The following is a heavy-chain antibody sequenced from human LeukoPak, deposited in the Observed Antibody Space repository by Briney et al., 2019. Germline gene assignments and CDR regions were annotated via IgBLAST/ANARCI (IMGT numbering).Heavy chain of an antibody. CDR1: GYTFTGYY. J-gene: IGHJ6*02. Sequence: GASVKVSCKASGYTFTGYYIHWVRQAPGQGLEWMGGISPNNGGTDYAQKFQGRITMTRDTSISTAYMELSSLRSDDTAVFYCARDPKGGYDILTGYLYYYYYGMDVWGQGTTVTVSS. CDR3: ARDPKGGYDILTGYLYYYYYGMDV. D-gene: IGHD3-9*01. V-gene: IGHV1-2*02. CDR2: ISPNNGGT.